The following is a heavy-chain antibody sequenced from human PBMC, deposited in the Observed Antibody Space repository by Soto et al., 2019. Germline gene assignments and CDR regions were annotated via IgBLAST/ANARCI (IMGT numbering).Heavy chain of an antibody. CDR2: IYYSGST. CDR1: GGSISSYY. J-gene: IGHJ4*02. Sequence: QVQLQESGPGLVKPSETLSLTCTVSGGSISSYYWSWIRQPPGKGLEWIGYIYYSGSTHYNPSLRRRVTLSVDTTKNLFSLMLSSVTAAAAAEYYSGRNDGPGYTFDYWGQGTLVTVSS. V-gene: IGHV4-59*08. D-gene: IGHD5-18*01. CDR3: GRNDGPGYTFDY.